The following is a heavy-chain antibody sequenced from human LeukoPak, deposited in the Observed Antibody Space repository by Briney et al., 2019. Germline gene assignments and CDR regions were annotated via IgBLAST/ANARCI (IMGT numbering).Heavy chain of an antibody. V-gene: IGHV1-18*01. J-gene: IGHJ5*02. CDR3: ARVAVVSTYNWFDP. CDR1: GYTFTGYG. CDR2: ISAYNGNT. D-gene: IGHD2-8*02. Sequence: GASVKVSCKASGYTFTGYGISWVRQAPGQGLEWMGWISAYNGNTNYAQKLQGRVTMTTDTSTSTAYMELRSLRSDDTAVYYCARVAVVSTYNWFDPWGQGTLVTVSS.